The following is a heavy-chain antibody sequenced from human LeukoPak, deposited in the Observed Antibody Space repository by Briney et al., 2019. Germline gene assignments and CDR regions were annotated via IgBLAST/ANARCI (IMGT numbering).Heavy chain of an antibody. Sequence: SETLSLTCTVSGGSISSSSYYWGWIRQPPGKGLEWIGSIYYSGSTYYNPSLKSRVTISVDTSKNQFSLKLSSVTAADTAVYYCASHYDFWSGSYFDYWGQGTLVTVSS. V-gene: IGHV4-39*01. CDR2: IYYSGST. CDR1: GGSISSSSYY. CDR3: ASHYDFWSGSYFDY. D-gene: IGHD3-3*01. J-gene: IGHJ4*02.